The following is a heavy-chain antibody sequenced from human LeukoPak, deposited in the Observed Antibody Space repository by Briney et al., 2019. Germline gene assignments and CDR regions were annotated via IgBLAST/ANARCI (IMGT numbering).Heavy chain of an antibody. Sequence: ASVKVSCKASGYTFTSYGISWVRQAPGQGLEWMGWINPNSGGTNYAQKFQGRVTMTRDTSISTAYMELSRLRSDDTAVYYCARADTLQVSEQWLAVFDYWGQGTLVTVSS. CDR1: GYTFTSYG. V-gene: IGHV1-2*02. CDR3: ARADTLQVSEQWLAVFDY. J-gene: IGHJ4*02. D-gene: IGHD6-19*01. CDR2: INPNSGGT.